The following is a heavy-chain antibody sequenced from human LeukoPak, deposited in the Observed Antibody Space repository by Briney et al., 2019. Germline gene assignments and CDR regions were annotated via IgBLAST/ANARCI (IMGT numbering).Heavy chain of an antibody. CDR3: ARLCSVVVVADPDAFDI. CDR2: IYPGDSDT. D-gene: IGHD2-15*01. Sequence: GESLKISCKGSGYSFTSYWIGWVRQMPGKGLEWMGIIYPGDSDTRYSPSFQGQVTISADKSISTAYLQWSSLKASDTAMYYCARLCSVVVVADPDAFDIWGQGTMVTVSS. CDR1: GYSFTSYW. J-gene: IGHJ3*02. V-gene: IGHV5-51*01.